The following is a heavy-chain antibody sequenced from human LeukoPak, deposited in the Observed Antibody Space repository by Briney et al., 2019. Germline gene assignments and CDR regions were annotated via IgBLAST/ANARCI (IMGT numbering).Heavy chain of an antibody. CDR1: GGSISSYY. CDR2: IYTSGST. Sequence: PSETLSLTCTVSGGSISSYYWSWIRQPAGKGLEWIGRIYTSGSTNYNPSLKSRVTMSVDTSKNQFSLKLSSVIAADTAVYYCARDRYYYGSGSLSWFDPWGQGTLVTVSS. D-gene: IGHD3-10*01. J-gene: IGHJ5*02. V-gene: IGHV4-4*07. CDR3: ARDRYYYGSGSLSWFDP.